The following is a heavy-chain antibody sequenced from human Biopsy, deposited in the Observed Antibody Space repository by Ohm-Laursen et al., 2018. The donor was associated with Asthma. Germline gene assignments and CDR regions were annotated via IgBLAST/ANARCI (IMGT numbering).Heavy chain of an antibody. CDR1: DVSISSDY. J-gene: IGHJ4*02. D-gene: IGHD2-21*02. Sequence: SETLSLTCTVSDVSISSDYWSWIRQPPGKGLEWIGHIYYSGSTNYQPSLKSRVTISVDTSKNQFSLKLRSVTAADAAVYYCARGISRVTGLFDHFDSWGQGTLVTVSS. CDR2: IYYSGST. CDR3: ARGISRVTGLFDHFDS. V-gene: IGHV4-59*01.